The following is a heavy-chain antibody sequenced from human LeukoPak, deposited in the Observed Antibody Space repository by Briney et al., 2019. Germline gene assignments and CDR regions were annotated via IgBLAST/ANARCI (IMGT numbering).Heavy chain of an antibody. CDR2: IYYSGST. CDR1: GGSISSSSFY. J-gene: IGHJ4*02. D-gene: IGHD6-19*01. V-gene: IGHV4-39*01. Sequence: SETLSLTCTVSGGSISSSSFYWGWIRQPPGKGLEWIGSIYYSGSTYYNPSLKSRVTISVDTSKNQFFLKLSSVTAADTAVYYCAAQYSSGWARDYWGQGTLVTVSS. CDR3: AAQYSSGWARDY.